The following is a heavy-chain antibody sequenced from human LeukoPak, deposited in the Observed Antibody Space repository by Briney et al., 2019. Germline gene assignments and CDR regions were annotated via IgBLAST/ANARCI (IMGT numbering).Heavy chain of an antibody. Sequence: PGGSLRLSCAGSGFTFSSHAMHWVRQAPGKGLEWVSGISWNSGSIGYADSVKGRFTISRDNAKNSLYLQMNSLRAEDTALYYCAKDSRHIVVVTAIRPSYFDLWGRGTLVTVSS. V-gene: IGHV3-9*01. CDR2: ISWNSGSI. CDR1: GFTFSSHA. D-gene: IGHD2-21*02. J-gene: IGHJ2*01. CDR3: AKDSRHIVVVTAIRPSYFDL.